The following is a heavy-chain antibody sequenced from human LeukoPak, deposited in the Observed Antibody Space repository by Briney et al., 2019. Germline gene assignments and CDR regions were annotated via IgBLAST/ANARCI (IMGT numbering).Heavy chain of an antibody. Sequence: PGRSLRLSCAASGFTFSSYWMHWVRHAPGKGLVWVSGINGDGSSTTYVDSVMGRFTISRDNAKNTLYLQMNSVRAEDTAVYYCARGNIAAAGIHYWGQGTLVIVSS. CDR2: INGDGSST. J-gene: IGHJ4*02. CDR3: ARGNIAAAGIHY. V-gene: IGHV3-74*01. D-gene: IGHD6-13*01. CDR1: GFTFSSYW.